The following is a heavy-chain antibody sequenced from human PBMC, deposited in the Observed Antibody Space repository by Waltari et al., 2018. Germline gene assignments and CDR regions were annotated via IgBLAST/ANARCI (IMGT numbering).Heavy chain of an antibody. CDR2: IYYSGST. CDR3: ARDREGPLYCGNPFDY. J-gene: IGHJ4*02. D-gene: IGHD2-21*01. CDR1: GGSISSSSYY. Sequence: QLQLQESGPGLVKPSETLSLTCTVSGGSISSSSYYWGWIRQPPGKGLEWIGSIYYSGSTYYIPPLKSLVTRSVDTSKNQFSLKLSSVTAADTAVYYCARDREGPLYCGNPFDYWGQGTLVTVSS. V-gene: IGHV4-39*07.